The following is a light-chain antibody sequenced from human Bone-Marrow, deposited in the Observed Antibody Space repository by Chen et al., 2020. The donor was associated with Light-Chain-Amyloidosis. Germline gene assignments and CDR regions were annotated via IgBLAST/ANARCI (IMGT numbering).Light chain of an antibody. J-gene: IGLJ3*02. CDR1: NIGSTS. CDR2: DDS. V-gene: IGLV3-21*02. CDR3: QVWDRSSDRPV. Sequence: SYVLTQPSSVSVAPGQPATIAWGGNNIGSTSVNWYQQTPGQAPLLVVYDDSDRPSGIPERLSGSNSGNTATLTISRVEAGDEADYYCQVWDRSSDRPVFGGGTKLTVL.